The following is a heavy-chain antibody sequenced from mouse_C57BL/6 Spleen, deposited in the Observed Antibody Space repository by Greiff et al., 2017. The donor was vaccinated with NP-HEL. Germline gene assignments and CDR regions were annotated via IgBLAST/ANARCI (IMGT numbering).Heavy chain of an antibody. CDR2: IYPSDSET. CDR1: GYTFTSYW. D-gene: IGHD1-1*01. J-gene: IGHJ3*01. V-gene: IGHV1-61*01. Sequence: QVQLQQPGAELVRPGSSVKLSCKASGYTFTSYWMDWVKQRPGQGLEWIGNIYPSDSETHYNQKFKDKATLTVDKSSSTAYMQLSSLTSEDSAFYYCASHYYGSSYGAYWGQGTLVTVSA. CDR3: ASHYYGSSYGAY.